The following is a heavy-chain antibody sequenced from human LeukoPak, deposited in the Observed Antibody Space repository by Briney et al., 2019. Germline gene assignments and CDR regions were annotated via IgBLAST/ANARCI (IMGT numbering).Heavy chain of an antibody. J-gene: IGHJ4*02. CDR1: GFTFENYW. Sequence: PGGSLRLSCAASGFTFENYWMHWVRQVPGKGPEWVANIKQDGSLEHYLDSVKGRFTISRDNAKNSLILQMDSLRAEDTAVYYCARWTGVIDYWGQGTLVTVSS. CDR2: IKQDGSLE. CDR3: ARWTGVIDY. V-gene: IGHV3-7*01. D-gene: IGHD2-21*01.